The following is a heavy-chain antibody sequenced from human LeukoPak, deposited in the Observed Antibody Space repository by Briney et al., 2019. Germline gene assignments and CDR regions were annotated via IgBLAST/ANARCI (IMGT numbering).Heavy chain of an antibody. CDR3: ARALAVAGTGGFDP. Sequence: PGGSLRLSCAASGFTFSTYGMHWVRQAPGKGLEWVAVIWHDGSNKYYVDSVKGRFTISRDNAKNTLYLQMNSLRAEDTAVYYCARALAVAGTGGFDPWGQGTLVTVSS. D-gene: IGHD6-19*01. J-gene: IGHJ5*02. CDR2: IWHDGSNK. CDR1: GFTFSTYG. V-gene: IGHV3-33*01.